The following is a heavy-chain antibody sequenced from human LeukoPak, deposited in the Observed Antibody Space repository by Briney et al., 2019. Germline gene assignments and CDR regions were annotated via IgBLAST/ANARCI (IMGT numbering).Heavy chain of an antibody. V-gene: IGHV4-59*01. CDR3: ARGYSSSSKPFDY. J-gene: IGHJ4*02. Sequence: SETLSLTCTVSGGSISSYYWSWIRQPPGKGLEWIGFIYYRGSTNYNPSLKSRVTISVDTSKNQFSLKLSSVTAADTAVYYCARGYSSSSKPFDYWGQGTLVTVSS. CDR1: GGSISSYY. D-gene: IGHD6-6*01. CDR2: IYYRGST.